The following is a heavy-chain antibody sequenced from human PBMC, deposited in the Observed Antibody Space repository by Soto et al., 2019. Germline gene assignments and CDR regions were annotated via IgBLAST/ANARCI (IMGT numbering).Heavy chain of an antibody. Sequence: ASVKVSCKGSGYNFNSYSRNWLRQAPGQGLEWMGWINPNTGNPTYEEGFTGRFVFSVDTSVSTVYLQIFSLKADDSAVYYCARDRASGSFDYWGQGTLVTVPS. CDR1: GYNFNSYS. J-gene: IGHJ4*02. CDR2: INPNTGNP. CDR3: ARDRASGSFDY. V-gene: IGHV7-4-1*01. D-gene: IGHD1-26*01.